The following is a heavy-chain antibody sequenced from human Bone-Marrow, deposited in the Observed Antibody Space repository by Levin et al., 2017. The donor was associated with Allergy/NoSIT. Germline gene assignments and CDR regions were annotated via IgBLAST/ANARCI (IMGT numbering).Heavy chain of an antibody. CDR3: ARVGGNGGFDY. Sequence: SETLSLTCTVSGGSFSSYYWSWIRQPPGKGLEWVGYIYSSGSTNYNPSLKSRVTISVDTSKNQFSLKVSSVTAADTAVYYGARVGGNGGFDYWGQGTLVTVSS. V-gene: IGHV4-59*01. D-gene: IGHD2-15*01. CDR1: GGSFSSYY. J-gene: IGHJ4*02. CDR2: IYSSGST.